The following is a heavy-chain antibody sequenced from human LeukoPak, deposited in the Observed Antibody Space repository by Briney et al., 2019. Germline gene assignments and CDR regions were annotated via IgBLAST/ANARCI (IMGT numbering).Heavy chain of an antibody. CDR1: GDSISNYY. CDR2: IYYSGST. D-gene: IGHD6-19*01. J-gene: IGHJ4*02. V-gene: IGHV4-59*08. Sequence: SETLSLTCTVSGDSISNYYWSWIRQPPGKGLEWIGYIYYSGSTNYNPSLKSRVTISVDTSKNQFSLKLSSVTAADTAVYYCASPRIAVAGVYFDYWGQGTLVTVSS. CDR3: ASPRIAVAGVYFDY.